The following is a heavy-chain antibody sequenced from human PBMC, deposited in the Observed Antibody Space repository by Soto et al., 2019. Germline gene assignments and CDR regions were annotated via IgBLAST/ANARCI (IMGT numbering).Heavy chain of an antibody. J-gene: IGHJ6*03. CDR3: ARDGGDCSGGSCYGLHYYMDV. CDR1: GGSISNYY. V-gene: IGHV4-59*01. D-gene: IGHD2-15*01. Sequence: SETLSLTCTVSGGSISNYYWSWIRQPPGKGLEWIGYIHYSGSTNYNPSLKSRVTISVDTSKNQFSLKLSSVTAADTAVYYCARDGGDCSGGSCYGLHYYMDVWGKGTTVTVSS. CDR2: IHYSGST.